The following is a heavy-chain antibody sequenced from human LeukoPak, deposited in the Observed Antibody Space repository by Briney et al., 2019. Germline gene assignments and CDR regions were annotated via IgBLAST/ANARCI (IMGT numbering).Heavy chain of an antibody. V-gene: IGHV3-21*06. CDR1: GFSVNEYS. CDR2: IGSRSRFI. CDR3: ARNRGYYDSSGLHDY. D-gene: IGHD3-22*01. Sequence: PGGSLRLSCAASGFSVNEYSMNWVRQTPGKGLEWVSSIGSRSRFISHADSVKGRFTISRDNAKNLLYLQMNSLRAEDTAVYYCARNRGYYDSSGLHDYWGQGTLVTVSS. J-gene: IGHJ4*02.